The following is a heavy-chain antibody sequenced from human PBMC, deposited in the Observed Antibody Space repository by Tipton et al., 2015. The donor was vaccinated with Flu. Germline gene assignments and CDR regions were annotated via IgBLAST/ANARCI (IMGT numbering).Heavy chain of an antibody. J-gene: IGHJ4*02. CDR3: ARLSYYDVDLKNFYFDH. CDR1: GGSVNGYF. V-gene: IGHV4-39*01. D-gene: IGHD3-10*02. CDR2: IYPSGTT. Sequence: TLSLTCTVSGGSVNGYFCAWIRQPPGKRLELIGSIYPSGTTYYNPSLKSRVTISVDTSKSQFSLKLRSVTAADTAVYYCARLSYYDVDLKNFYFDHWGQGALVTVSS.